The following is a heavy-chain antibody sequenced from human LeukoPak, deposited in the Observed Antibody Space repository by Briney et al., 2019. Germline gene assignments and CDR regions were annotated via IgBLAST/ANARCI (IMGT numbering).Heavy chain of an antibody. CDR2: INPHSGVT. Sequence: ASVKVSCKASGYIFTGYYMHWVRQAPGQGLEWMGWINPHSGVTNSAQKFQGRVTMTRDTSISTAYMELSRLKSDDTAVYYCARDGTGIAVASLGDLDYWGQGTLVTVSS. CDR3: ARDGTGIAVASLGDLDY. CDR1: GYIFTGYY. V-gene: IGHV1-2*02. J-gene: IGHJ4*02. D-gene: IGHD6-19*01.